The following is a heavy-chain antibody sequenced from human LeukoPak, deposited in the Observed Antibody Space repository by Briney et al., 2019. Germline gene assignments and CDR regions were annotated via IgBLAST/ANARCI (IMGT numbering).Heavy chain of an antibody. V-gene: IGHV4-34*01. CDR3: AREWWVANYYYYMDV. CDR1: GGSFSGYY. J-gene: IGHJ6*03. Sequence: SETLSLTCAVYGGSFSGYYWSWIRQPPGKGLEWIGEINHSGSTNYNPSLKSRVTISVDTSKNQFSLKLSSVTAADTPVYYCAREWWVANYYYYMDVWGKGTTVTVSS. D-gene: IGHD2-8*01. CDR2: INHSGST.